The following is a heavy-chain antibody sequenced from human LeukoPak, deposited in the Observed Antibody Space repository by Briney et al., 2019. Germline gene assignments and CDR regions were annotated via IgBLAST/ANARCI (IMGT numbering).Heavy chain of an antibody. Sequence: SQTLSLTCTVSGGSISSGGYYWSWIRQPPGKGLEWIGYIYHSGSTYYNPSLKSRVTISVDRSKNQFSLKLSSVTAADTAVYYCARVAAAGDYFDYWGQGTLVTVSS. CDR3: ARVAAAGDYFDY. CDR1: GGSISSGGYY. CDR2: IYHSGST. V-gene: IGHV4-30-2*01. J-gene: IGHJ4*02. D-gene: IGHD6-13*01.